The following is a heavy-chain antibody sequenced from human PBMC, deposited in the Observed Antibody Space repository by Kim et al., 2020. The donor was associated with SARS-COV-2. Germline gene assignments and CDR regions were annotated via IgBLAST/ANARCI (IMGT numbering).Heavy chain of an antibody. V-gene: IGHV3-33*01. CDR3: ARVPFGLAVAIDY. J-gene: IGHJ4*02. D-gene: IGHD6-19*01. Sequence: GGSLRLSCAASGFTFSSYGMHWVRQAPGKGLEWVAVIWYDGSNKYYADSVKGRFTISTDNSKNTLYLQMNSLRAEDTAVYYCARVPFGLAVAIDYWGQGTLVTVSS. CDR2: IWYDGSNK. CDR1: GFTFSSYG.